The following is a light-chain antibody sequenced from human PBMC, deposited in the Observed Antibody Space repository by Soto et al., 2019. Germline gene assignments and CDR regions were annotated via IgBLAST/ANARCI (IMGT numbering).Light chain of an antibody. Sequence: ERVLTQSPATLALSPGERATLSCRASQSVSSYLAWYQQKPGQAPRLLIYDASNRATGTPARFSGSGSGTDFTLTISSLEPEDFAVYYCQQRSNWPTFGQGTRLEIK. J-gene: IGKJ5*01. CDR3: QQRSNWPT. V-gene: IGKV3-11*01. CDR1: QSVSSY. CDR2: DAS.